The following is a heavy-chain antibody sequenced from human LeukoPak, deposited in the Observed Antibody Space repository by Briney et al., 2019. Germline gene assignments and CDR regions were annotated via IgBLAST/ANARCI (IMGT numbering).Heavy chain of an antibody. CDR3: ARLKDDVTKLDY. CDR2: INQGGSRL. Sequence: GGSLRLSCAGSGFTFGRYWMSWVRQAPGKGLEWVASINQGGSRLHYLDSVTGRFIISRDDAQNSLFLQMTRLGVDDTAVYYCARLKDDVTKLDYWGQGTLVSVSS. V-gene: IGHV3-7*01. D-gene: IGHD2-8*01. CDR1: GFTFGRYW. J-gene: IGHJ4*02.